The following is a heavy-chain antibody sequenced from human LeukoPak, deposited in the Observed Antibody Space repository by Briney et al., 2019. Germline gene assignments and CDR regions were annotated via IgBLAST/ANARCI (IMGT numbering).Heavy chain of an antibody. D-gene: IGHD3-16*01. J-gene: IGHJ5*02. Sequence: GGSLRLSCAASGFTFSSYWMHWVRQAPGNGLVWVSRINSDGSSTSYADSVKGRFTISRDNAKNTLYLQMKSLSAEDTAVYYLLGESCKNWFDPWGQGTLVTVSS. CDR2: INSDGSST. CDR1: GFTFSSYW. V-gene: IGHV3-74*01. CDR3: LGESCKNWFDP.